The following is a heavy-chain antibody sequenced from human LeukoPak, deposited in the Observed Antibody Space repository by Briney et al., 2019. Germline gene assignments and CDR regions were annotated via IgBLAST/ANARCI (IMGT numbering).Heavy chain of an antibody. CDR2: INIDGSIT. Sequence: PGGSLRLSCAASGFSVNNYWMHWVRQAPGKGLVWVSRINIDGSITNYADSVKGRFTISRDNAKNTLDLQTNSLRPEDTAVYYCAKDVRAVAGTWSHMDVWGKGTTVTVSS. D-gene: IGHD6-19*01. V-gene: IGHV3-74*01. J-gene: IGHJ6*03. CDR3: AKDVRAVAGTWSHMDV. CDR1: GFSVNNYW.